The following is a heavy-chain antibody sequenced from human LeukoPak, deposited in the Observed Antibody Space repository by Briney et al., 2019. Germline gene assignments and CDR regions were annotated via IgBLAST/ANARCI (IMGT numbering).Heavy chain of an antibody. D-gene: IGHD6-6*01. CDR3: ARGTPIAARHREWFDP. V-gene: IGHV4-59*01. CDR1: GDSISSYY. CDR2: IYYSGST. J-gene: IGHJ5*02. Sequence: SETLSLTCTVSGDSISSYYWSWIRQSPGKGLEWIGYIYYSGSTNYNPSLKSRVTISLDTSKNQFSLKLSSVTAADTAVYYCARGTPIAARHREWFDPWGQGTLVTVSS.